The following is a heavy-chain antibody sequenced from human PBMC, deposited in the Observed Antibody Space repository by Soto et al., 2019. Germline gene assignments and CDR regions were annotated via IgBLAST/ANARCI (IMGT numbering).Heavy chain of an antibody. CDR3: ARDSGGYDPYYYYYYMDV. V-gene: IGHV1-69*08. D-gene: IGHD5-12*01. J-gene: IGHJ6*03. CDR1: GGTFSSYT. Sequence: QVQLVQSGAEVKKPGSSVKVSCKASGGTFSSYTISWVRQAPGQGLEWMGRIIPILGIANYAQKIQGRVTITEDKSTSTAYMELSSLRSEDTAVYYCARDSGGYDPYYYYYYMDVWGKGTTVTVSS. CDR2: IIPILGIA.